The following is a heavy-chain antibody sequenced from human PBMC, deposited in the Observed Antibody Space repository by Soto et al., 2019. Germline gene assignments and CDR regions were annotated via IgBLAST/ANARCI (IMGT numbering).Heavy chain of an antibody. Sequence: PGGSLRLSCAVSGFTFSSYAISWIRLSPGKGLEWVSVISGGGHNTYYTPSVKGRFTISRDDFKNTLYLQMNSLRTEDTAMYYCARSKGDYGDYWSQGTLVTVS. D-gene: IGHD4-17*01. CDR3: ARSKGDYGDY. CDR2: ISGGGHNT. J-gene: IGHJ4*02. V-gene: IGHV3-23*01. CDR1: GFTFSSYA.